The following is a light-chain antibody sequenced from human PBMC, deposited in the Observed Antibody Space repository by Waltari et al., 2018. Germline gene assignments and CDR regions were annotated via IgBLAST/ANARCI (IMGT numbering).Light chain of an antibody. Sequence: TQLTQSPSSLAASVGDRATISCRTSQVILGYLAWYQQKPGKAPKLLIYAASTLQSGVPSRFSGSGSGMDFNITISNLQPEDFATYYCQQLKSYPITFGGGTKVEIK. J-gene: IGKJ4*01. CDR3: QQLKSYPIT. CDR2: AAS. CDR1: QVILGY. V-gene: IGKV1-9*01.